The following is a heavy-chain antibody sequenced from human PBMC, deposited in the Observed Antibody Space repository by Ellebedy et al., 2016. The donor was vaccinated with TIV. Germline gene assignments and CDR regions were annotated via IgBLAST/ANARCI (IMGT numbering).Heavy chain of an antibody. D-gene: IGHD2-15*01. CDR3: ARGAINGSPVVY. Sequence: AASVKVSCKASGGTFSSYAISWVRQAPGQGLEWMGGIIPIFGTANYAQKLQGRVTMTTDTSTSTAYMELRSLRSDDTAMYYCARGAINGSPVVYWGQGTLVTVSS. CDR2: IIPIFGTA. J-gene: IGHJ4*02. CDR1: GGTFSSYA. V-gene: IGHV1-69*05.